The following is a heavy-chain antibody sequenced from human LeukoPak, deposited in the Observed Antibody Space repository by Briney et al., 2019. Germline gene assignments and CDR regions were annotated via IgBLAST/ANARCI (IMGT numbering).Heavy chain of an antibody. CDR2: ISRSGSTK. CDR1: GFTFSDYN. CDR3: AKSTQGAFDI. J-gene: IGHJ3*02. Sequence: GGSLRLSCAASGFTFSDYNMRWIRQAPGKGLEWVSSISRSGSTKYYADSVKGRFTISRDNAKNSLFLQMNSLRAEDTAVYYCAKSTQGAFDIWGQGTMVTVSS. V-gene: IGHV3-11*01. D-gene: IGHD1-1*01.